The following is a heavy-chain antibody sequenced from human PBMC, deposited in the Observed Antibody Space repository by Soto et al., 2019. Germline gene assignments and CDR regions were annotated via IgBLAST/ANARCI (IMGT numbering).Heavy chain of an antibody. V-gene: IGHV4-59*08. J-gene: IGHJ4*02. Sequence: ETLSLTCTVSGGSISSYYWSWIRQPPGKGLEWIGYIYYSGSTNYNPSLKRRVTISVDTSKNQFSLKLNSMTAADTAVFYCARSGYSSGWFFDYWGQGTLFTVSS. D-gene: IGHD6-19*01. CDR1: GGSISSYY. CDR2: IYYSGST. CDR3: ARSGYSSGWFFDY.